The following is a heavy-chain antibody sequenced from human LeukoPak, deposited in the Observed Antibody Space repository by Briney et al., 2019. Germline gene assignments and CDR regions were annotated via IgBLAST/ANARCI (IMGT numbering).Heavy chain of an antibody. CDR1: GFTFDDYA. J-gene: IGHJ4*02. V-gene: IGHV3-9*01. CDR3: AKGARSSSGYTTD. CDR2: INWNSVSA. Sequence: GRSLRLSCVASGFTFDDYAMHWVRQAPGKGLEWVAGINWNSVSAVYADSLKGRLTISRDNAKNSLFLQMNSLRTEDTAFYYCAKGARSSSGYTTDWGQGILVTVSS. D-gene: IGHD3-22*01.